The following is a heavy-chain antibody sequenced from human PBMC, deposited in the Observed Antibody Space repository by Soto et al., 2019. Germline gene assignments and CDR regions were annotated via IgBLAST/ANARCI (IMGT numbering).Heavy chain of an antibody. D-gene: IGHD6-13*01. J-gene: IGHJ4*02. CDR2: ISAYNGNT. V-gene: IGHV1-18*01. CDR1: GYTFTIYG. CDR3: ARVGLEQQWSRQYDY. Sequence: GASVKVSCKASGYTFTIYGISWVRQAPGQGLEWMGWISAYNGNTNYAQKLQGRVTMTTDTSTSTAYMELRSLRSDDTAVYYCARVGLEQQWSRQYDYWGQGTLVTVSS.